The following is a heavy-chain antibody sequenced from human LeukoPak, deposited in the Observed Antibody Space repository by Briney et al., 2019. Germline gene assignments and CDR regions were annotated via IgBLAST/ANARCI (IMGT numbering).Heavy chain of an antibody. CDR2: INSNSGGT. Sequence: ASVKVSCKASGGTFSSYAISWVRQAPGQGFEWMGWINSNSGGTNYAQKFQGRVTMTTDTSISTAYMELSSLRSDDTAVYYCARDPPAMIGWYFDLWGRGTLVTVSS. D-gene: IGHD5-18*01. CDR1: GGTFSSYA. V-gene: IGHV1-2*02. CDR3: ARDPPAMIGWYFDL. J-gene: IGHJ2*01.